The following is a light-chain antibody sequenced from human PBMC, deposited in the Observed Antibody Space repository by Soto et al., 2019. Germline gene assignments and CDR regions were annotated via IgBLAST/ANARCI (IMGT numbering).Light chain of an antibody. CDR3: QQRHMWPIT. Sequence: EIVLTQSPATLSLSPGERVTLSCRASQTVRSSLAWYQQKPGQAPRLLIYEASNRATGIPARFSGSGSGTDFTLTISSLEPEDFAVYYCQQRHMWPITFGQGTRLEIK. J-gene: IGKJ5*01. CDR1: QTVRSS. CDR2: EAS. V-gene: IGKV3-11*01.